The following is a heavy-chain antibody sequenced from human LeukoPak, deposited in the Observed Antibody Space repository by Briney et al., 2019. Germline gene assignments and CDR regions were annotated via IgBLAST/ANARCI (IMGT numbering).Heavy chain of an antibody. CDR3: AKGRDGYNSLDYFDY. D-gene: IGHD5-24*01. CDR1: GFTFSSYG. Sequence: GRSLRLSCAASGFTFSSYGMHWVRQAPGKGLEWVSAISGSGGSTYYADSVKGRFTISRDNSKNTLYLQMNSLRAEDTAVYYCAKGRDGYNSLDYFDYWGQGTLVTVSS. J-gene: IGHJ4*02. CDR2: ISGSGGST. V-gene: IGHV3-23*01.